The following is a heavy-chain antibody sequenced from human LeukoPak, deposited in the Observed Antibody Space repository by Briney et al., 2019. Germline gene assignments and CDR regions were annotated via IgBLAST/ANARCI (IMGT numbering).Heavy chain of an antibody. V-gene: IGHV1-69*04. CDR2: IIPILGIA. Sequence: SVKVSCKASGGTFSSYAISWVRQAPGQGLEWMGRIIPILGIANYAQKFQGRVTITADKSTSTAYMELSSLRSEDTAVYYCARGGGVEMATIGTMGVWGQGTTVTVSS. CDR3: ARGGGVEMATIGTMGV. J-gene: IGHJ6*02. D-gene: IGHD5-12*01. CDR1: GGTFSSYA.